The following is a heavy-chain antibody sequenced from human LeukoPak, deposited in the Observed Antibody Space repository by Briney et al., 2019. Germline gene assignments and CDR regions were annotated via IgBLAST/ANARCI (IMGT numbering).Heavy chain of an antibody. CDR1: GYTFTGYF. Sequence: ASVKVSCKASGYTFTGYFMHWVRQAPGQGLDWMGWINPNTGGTKYAQKFQGRVTMTRDTSIGTAYMELSTVTSDDTAVCFCARVHATGYFSLDLGYWGQGTLVTVS. D-gene: IGHD3-9*01. V-gene: IGHV1-2*02. CDR2: INPNTGGT. J-gene: IGHJ4*02. CDR3: ARVHATGYFSLDLGY.